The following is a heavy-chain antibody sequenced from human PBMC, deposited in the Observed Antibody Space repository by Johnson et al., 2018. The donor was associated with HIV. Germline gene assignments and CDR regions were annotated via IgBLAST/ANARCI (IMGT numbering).Heavy chain of an antibody. CDR1: GFTFSSYD. V-gene: IGHV3-13*01. J-gene: IGHJ3*02. CDR2: IGTAGDT. CDR3: AKDPTAMVTAYAFDI. D-gene: IGHD5-18*01. Sequence: VQLVESGGGLVQPGGSLRLSCAASGFTFSSYDMHWVRQATGKGMEWVSAIGTAGDTYYADSVKGRFTISRDNSKNTLYLQMNSLRAEDTAVYYCAKDPTAMVTAYAFDIWGQGTMVTVSS.